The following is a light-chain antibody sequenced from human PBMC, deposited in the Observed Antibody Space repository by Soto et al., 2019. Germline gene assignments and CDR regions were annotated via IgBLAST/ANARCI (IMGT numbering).Light chain of an antibody. CDR3: QQYDNLPSIT. Sequence: DIQMTQSPSSLSASVGDRVTITCPASQDISNYLNWYQQKPGKAPKLLIYDASNLETGVPSRFSGSGSGTDFTFTISSLQPEDIATYYCQQYDNLPSITFGQGTRLDFK. CDR2: DAS. CDR1: QDISNY. V-gene: IGKV1-33*01. J-gene: IGKJ5*01.